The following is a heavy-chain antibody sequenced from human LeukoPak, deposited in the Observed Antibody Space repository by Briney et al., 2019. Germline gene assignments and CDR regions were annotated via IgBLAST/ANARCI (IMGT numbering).Heavy chain of an antibody. V-gene: IGHV3-23*01. J-gene: IGHJ4*02. CDR2: ISTSGGST. Sequence: PGGSLRLSCTASGFTFSSYAMNWVRQAPGKGLEWVSTISTSGGSTYYADSVKGRFTISRDNSKNTLYLQVNSLRAEDTAIYYCAKGAGIQLWPSSDYWGQGTLVTVSS. CDR1: GFTFSSYA. CDR3: AKGAGIQLWPSSDY. D-gene: IGHD5-18*01.